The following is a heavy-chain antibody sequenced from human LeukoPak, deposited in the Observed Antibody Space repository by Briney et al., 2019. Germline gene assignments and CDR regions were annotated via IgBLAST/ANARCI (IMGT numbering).Heavy chain of an antibody. CDR3: ARDIPRFSASGSPPRTYYGMDV. Sequence: SETLSLTCTVSGGSINNYYWSWIRQPPGKGLEWIGYIYYSGSTNYNPSLKSRVTISVDTSKNQFSLKVSSVTAADTAVYYCARDIPRFSASGSPPRTYYGMDVWGQGTTVTVSS. V-gene: IGHV4-59*01. J-gene: IGHJ6*02. CDR2: IYYSGST. CDR1: GGSINNYY. D-gene: IGHD1-26*01.